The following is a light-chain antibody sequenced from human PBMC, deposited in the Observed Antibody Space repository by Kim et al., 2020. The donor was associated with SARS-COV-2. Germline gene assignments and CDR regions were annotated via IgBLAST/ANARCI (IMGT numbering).Light chain of an antibody. CDR2: AAS. J-gene: IGKJ1*01. V-gene: IGKV1-17*01. CDR1: QSISKY. Sequence: DIQMTQSPSSLSASVGDRVTITCRASQSISKYLDWYQQKPGKAPKLLIYAASSLESGVPSRFSGSGSGTEFTLTISSLQPEDFATYYCQQNNSYLKTFGQGTKVDIK. CDR3: QQNNSYLKT.